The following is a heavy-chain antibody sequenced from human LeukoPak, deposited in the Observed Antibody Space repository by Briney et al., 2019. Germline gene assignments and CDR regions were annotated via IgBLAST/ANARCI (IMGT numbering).Heavy chain of an antibody. CDR2: ISVDGNNK. CDR1: GFTFNTYG. V-gene: IGHV3-30*18. CDR3: AKAAYCTSTSCHFSGYAQRPLDS. D-gene: IGHD2-2*01. Sequence: TGGSLRLSCVASGFTFNTYGIHWVRQAPGKGLEWVAGISVDGNNKDYSDSVRGRFTISRDNSKNTLYLQMNSLRTEDTAVYSCAKAAYCTSTSCHFSGYAQRPLDSWGQGTLVTVSS. J-gene: IGHJ4*02.